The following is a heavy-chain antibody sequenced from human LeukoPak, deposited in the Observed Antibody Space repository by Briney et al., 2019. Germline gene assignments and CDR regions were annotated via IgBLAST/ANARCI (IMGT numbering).Heavy chain of an antibody. CDR2: IYYSGST. CDR1: GGSISSSSYY. V-gene: IGHV4-39*07. D-gene: IGHD2-2*01. J-gene: IGHJ6*02. CDR3: ARDPIPTPVPAARRAYYYYGMDV. Sequence: SETLSLTCTVSGGSISSSSYYWGWIRQPPGKGLEWIGSIYYSGSTYYNPSLKSRVTISVDTSKNQFSLKLSSVTAADTAVYYCARDPIPTPVPAARRAYYYYGMDVWGQGTTVTVSS.